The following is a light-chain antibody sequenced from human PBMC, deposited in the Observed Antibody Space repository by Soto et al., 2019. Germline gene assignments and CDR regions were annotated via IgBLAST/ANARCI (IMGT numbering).Light chain of an antibody. V-gene: IGKV3-20*01. Sequence: EIVLTQSPGTLSLSPGERATLSCRASQTISSSFLASYQQKPDEAPRLLIYRASRRAAGMPDRFSGSCSWTVFILTISRLAAEDFAVYYFHQIGCSPLQTFGHGTKVEIK. J-gene: IGKJ3*01. CDR1: QTISSSF. CDR3: HQIGCSPLQT. CDR2: RAS.